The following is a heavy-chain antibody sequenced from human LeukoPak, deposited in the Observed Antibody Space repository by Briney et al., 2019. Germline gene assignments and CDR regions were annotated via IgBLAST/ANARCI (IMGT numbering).Heavy chain of an antibody. CDR2: IIPIFGTA. CDR3: ARGGGYYTQYYYYYYMDV. D-gene: IGHD3-3*01. CDR1: GGTFSSYA. V-gene: IGHV1-69*06. J-gene: IGHJ6*03. Sequence: SVKVSCKASGGTFSSYAISWVRQASGQGLEWMGGIIPIFGTANYAQKFQGRVTITADKSTSTAYMELSSLRSEDTAVYYCARGGGYYTQYYYYYYMDVWGKGTTVTVSS.